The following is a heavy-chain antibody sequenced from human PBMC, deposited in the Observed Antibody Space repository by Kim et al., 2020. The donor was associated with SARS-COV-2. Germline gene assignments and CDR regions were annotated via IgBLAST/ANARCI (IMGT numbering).Heavy chain of an antibody. CDR3: TYRIAAARYDYYYYMDV. V-gene: IGHV3-49*03. J-gene: IGHJ6*03. D-gene: IGHD6-13*01. Sequence: GGSLRLSCTASGFTFGDYAMSWFRQAPGKGLEWVGFIRSKAYGGTTEYAASVKGRFTISRDDSKSIAYLQMNSLKTEDTAVYYCTYRIAAARYDYYYYMDVWGKGTTVTVSS. CDR2: IRSKAYGGTT. CDR1: GFTFGDYA.